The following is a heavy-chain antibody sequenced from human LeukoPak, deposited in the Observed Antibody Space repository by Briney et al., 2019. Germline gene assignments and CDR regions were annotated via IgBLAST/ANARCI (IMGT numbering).Heavy chain of an antibody. J-gene: IGHJ4*02. V-gene: IGHV4-39*01. CDR3: ARRGSEYGDYGFFEY. Sequence: SETLSLTCTVSGGSISSSSYYWGWIRQPPGKGLEWIGNIYYSGSTYYNPSVKSRVTISVDTSKNQFSLKLNSVTAADTAVYYCARRGSEYGDYGFFEYWGQGTLVTVSS. CDR1: GGSISSSSYY. CDR2: IYYSGST. D-gene: IGHD4-17*01.